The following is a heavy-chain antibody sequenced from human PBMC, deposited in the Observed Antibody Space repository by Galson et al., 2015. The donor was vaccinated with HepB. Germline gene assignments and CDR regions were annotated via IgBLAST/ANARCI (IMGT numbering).Heavy chain of an antibody. CDR3: ARDEKWLVPE. Sequence: SVKVSCKASGYTFTSYDINWVRQAAGQGLEWMGWMNPNSGDTGYAQKFQGRVTMTRDTSINTAYMELSSLRSEDTAVYYCARDEKWLVPEWGQGTLVTVSS. J-gene: IGHJ4*02. CDR1: GYTFTSYD. D-gene: IGHD6-19*01. V-gene: IGHV1-8*01. CDR2: MNPNSGDT.